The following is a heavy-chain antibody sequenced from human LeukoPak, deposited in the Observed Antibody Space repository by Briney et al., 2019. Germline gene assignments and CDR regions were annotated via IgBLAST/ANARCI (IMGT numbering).Heavy chain of an antibody. CDR2: IWYDGSNK. D-gene: IGHD2-15*01. Sequence: PGRSLRLSCAASGFTFSSYGMHWVRQAPGKGLEWVAVIWYDGSNKYYADSVKGRFTISRDNSKNTLYLQMNSLRAEDTVVYYCASATGYDGGGAFDYWGQGTLVTVSS. CDR1: GFTFSSYG. V-gene: IGHV3-33*01. J-gene: IGHJ4*02. CDR3: ASATGYDGGGAFDY.